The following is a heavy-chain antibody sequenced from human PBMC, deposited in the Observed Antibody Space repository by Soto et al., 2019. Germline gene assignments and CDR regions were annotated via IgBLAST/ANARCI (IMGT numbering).Heavy chain of an antibody. J-gene: IGHJ3*02. CDR3: ARAGTPYYDFWSGYPRSDAFDI. D-gene: IGHD3-3*01. CDR2: ISSNGGST. CDR1: GFTFSSYA. V-gene: IGHV3-64*01. Sequence: QPGGSLRLSCAASGFTFSSYAMHWVRQAPGKGLEYVSAISSNGGSTYYANSVKGRFTISRDNSKNTLYLQIGSLRAEDMAVYYCARAGTPYYDFWSGYPRSDAFDIWGQGTMVTVSS.